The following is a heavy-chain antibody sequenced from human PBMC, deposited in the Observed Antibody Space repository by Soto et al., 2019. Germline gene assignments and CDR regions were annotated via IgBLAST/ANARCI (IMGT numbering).Heavy chain of an antibody. V-gene: IGHV3-23*01. CDR1: GFTFRSYA. J-gene: IGHJ6*02. D-gene: IGHD2-15*01. Sequence: GGSLRLSCAASGFTFRSYAMSWVRQAPGKGLEWVSAISGSGGNIYYADSVKGRFTISRDNSKNTLYLEMNSLRAEDTAVYYCAKDKGPSVGATPGYYYQGLDVWGQGTTVTVSS. CDR3: AKDKGPSVGATPGYYYQGLDV. CDR2: ISGSGGNI.